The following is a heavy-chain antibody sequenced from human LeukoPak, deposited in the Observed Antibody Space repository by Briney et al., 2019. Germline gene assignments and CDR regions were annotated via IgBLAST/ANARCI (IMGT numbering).Heavy chain of an antibody. J-gene: IGHJ4*02. CDR1: GFTFSDYA. CDR2: ISSDGGST. V-gene: IGHV3-64*01. D-gene: IGHD2-15*01. Sequence: GGSLSLSCGASGFTFSDYAMHWVRQAPGKGLECVSTISSDGGSTYYAYSVKGRFTISRYNSNNTLYLQMDSLRADDKAVYYCARGAYCSGGSCYFDYWGQGTLVTVSS. CDR3: ARGAYCSGGSCYFDY.